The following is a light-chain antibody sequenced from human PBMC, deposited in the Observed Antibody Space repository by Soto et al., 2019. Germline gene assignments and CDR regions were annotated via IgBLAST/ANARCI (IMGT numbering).Light chain of an antibody. CDR1: TSDVGGYNH. CDR3: SSYTSSSTYV. CDR2: DVT. V-gene: IGLV2-11*01. J-gene: IGLJ1*01. Sequence: QSALTQPPSVSGSPGQSVTISCTGTTSDVGGYNHVSWYQHHPGKVPKLIIYDVTKRPSGVPDRFSGSKSGNTASLTISGLQAEDEADYYCSSYTSSSTYVFGTGTKVTVL.